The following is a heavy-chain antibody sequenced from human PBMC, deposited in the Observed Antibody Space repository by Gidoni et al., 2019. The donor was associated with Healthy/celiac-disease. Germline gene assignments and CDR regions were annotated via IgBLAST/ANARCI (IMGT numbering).Heavy chain of an antibody. CDR3: AHLVYGMDV. D-gene: IGHD2-15*01. V-gene: IGHV1-69*04. J-gene: IGHJ6*02. CDR1: GGTFSSYA. CDR2: IIPILGIA. Sequence: QVQLVQSGAEVKKPGSSVKVSCKASGGTFSSYASSWVRQAPGQGLEWMGRIIPILGIANYAQKFQGRVTITADKSTSTAYMELSSLRSEDTAVYYCAHLVYGMDVWGQGTTVTVSS.